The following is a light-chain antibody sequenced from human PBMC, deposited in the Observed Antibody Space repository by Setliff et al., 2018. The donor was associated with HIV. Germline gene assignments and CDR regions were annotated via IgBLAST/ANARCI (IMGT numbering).Light chain of an antibody. CDR3: SSYTTSNTYV. J-gene: IGLJ1*01. CDR2: EVS. Sequence: QSALTQPPSVSGSPGQSVTISCTGTSSDVGSYNRVSWYQQPPGTAPKLMIYEVSYRPSGVPDRFPGSKSVNTASLTISGLQAEDEADYYCSSYTTSNTYVFGTGTKGTVL. V-gene: IGLV2-18*02. CDR1: SSDVGSYNR.